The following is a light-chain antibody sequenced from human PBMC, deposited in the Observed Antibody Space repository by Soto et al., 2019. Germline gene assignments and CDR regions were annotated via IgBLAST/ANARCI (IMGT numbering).Light chain of an antibody. CDR3: QQYNDNWPT. V-gene: IGKV3-15*01. CDR1: QSVRTN. Sequence: EIVMTQYPDTLSVSPGETVTLSCRASQSVRTNLAWYQHKPGQSPRLLIYGASKRATGFPGRFSGSGSGTEFTLTISSLQSEDFAVYYCQQYNDNWPTFGQGTQVDIK. J-gene: IGKJ1*01. CDR2: GAS.